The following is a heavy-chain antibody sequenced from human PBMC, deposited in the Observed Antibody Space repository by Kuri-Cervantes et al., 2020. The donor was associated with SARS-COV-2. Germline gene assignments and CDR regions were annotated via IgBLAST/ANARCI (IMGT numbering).Heavy chain of an antibody. D-gene: IGHD2-21*02. CDR1: GFTFSSCS. J-gene: IGHJ4*02. Sequence: GESLKISCAASGFTFSSCSMNWVRQAPGKGLGWVSSISSSSSYIYYADSVKGRFTISRDNAKNSLYLQMNSLRAEDAAVYYCARAVVVTAMPFGYWGQGTLVTVSS. CDR3: ARAVVVTAMPFGY. V-gene: IGHV3-21*01. CDR2: ISSSSSYI.